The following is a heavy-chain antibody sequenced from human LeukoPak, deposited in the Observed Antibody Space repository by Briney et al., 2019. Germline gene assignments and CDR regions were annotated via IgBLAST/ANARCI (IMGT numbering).Heavy chain of an antibody. V-gene: IGHV1-18*01. Sequence: ASVKVSCKASGGNLNNFAVSWVRQAPGQGLEWMGWISAYNGNTNYAQKLQGRVTMTTDTSTSTAYMELRSLRSDDTAVYYCARAYYYDSSGTPWGQGTLVTVSS. CDR1: GGNLNNFA. J-gene: IGHJ5*02. D-gene: IGHD3-22*01. CDR2: ISAYNGNT. CDR3: ARAYYYDSSGTP.